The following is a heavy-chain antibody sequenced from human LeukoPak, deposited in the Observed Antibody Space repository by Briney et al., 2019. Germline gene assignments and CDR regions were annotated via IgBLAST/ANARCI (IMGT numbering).Heavy chain of an antibody. CDR1: GYSISSGYY. J-gene: IGHJ6*03. Sequence: SETLSLTCTVSGYSISSGYYWGWIRQPPGKGLEWIGSIYHSGSTYYNPSLKSRVTISVDTSKNQFSLKLSSVTAADTAVYYCASSPGIAAAGDYYMDVWGKGTTVTVSS. V-gene: IGHV4-38-2*02. D-gene: IGHD6-13*01. CDR2: IYHSGST. CDR3: ASSPGIAAAGDYYMDV.